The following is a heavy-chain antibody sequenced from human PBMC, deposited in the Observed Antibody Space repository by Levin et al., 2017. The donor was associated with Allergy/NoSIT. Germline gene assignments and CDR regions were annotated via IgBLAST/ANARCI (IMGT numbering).Heavy chain of an antibody. J-gene: IGHJ3*02. V-gene: IGHV3-74*01. D-gene: IGHD3-10*01. CDR1: GFTFSSYW. CDR3: ARDSGGNDAFDI. CDR2: INSDGSST. Sequence: SCAASGFTFSSYWMHWVRQAPGKGLVWVSRINSDGSSTSYADSVKGRFTISRDNAKNTLYLQMNSLRAEDTAVYYCARDSGGNDAFDIWGQGTMVTVSS.